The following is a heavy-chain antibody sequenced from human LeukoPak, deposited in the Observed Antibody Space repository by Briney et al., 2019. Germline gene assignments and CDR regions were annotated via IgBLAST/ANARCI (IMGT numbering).Heavy chain of an antibody. J-gene: IGHJ4*02. V-gene: IGHV4-34*01. D-gene: IGHD5-18*01. Sequence: SETLSLTCAVYGGSFSGYYWSWIRQPPGKGLEWIGEINHSGSTNYNPSLKGRVTISVDTSKNQFSLELSSVTAADTAVYYCARGMGIQLWLLPYYFDYWGQGTLVTVSS. CDR2: INHSGST. CDR1: GGSFSGYY. CDR3: ARGMGIQLWLLPYYFDY.